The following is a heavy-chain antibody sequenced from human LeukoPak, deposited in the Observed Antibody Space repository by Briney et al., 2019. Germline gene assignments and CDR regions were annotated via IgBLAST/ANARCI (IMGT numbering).Heavy chain of an antibody. V-gene: IGHV3-30*02. Sequence: GGSLRLSCAASGFTFSSYGMHWVRQAPGKGLEWVAFIRYDGSNKYYADSVKGRFTISRDNSKNTLYLQMNSLRAEDTAVYYCAKDVDTAMVTGYFGYWGQGTLVTVSS. J-gene: IGHJ4*02. D-gene: IGHD5-18*01. CDR3: AKDVDTAMVTGYFGY. CDR2: IRYDGSNK. CDR1: GFTFSSYG.